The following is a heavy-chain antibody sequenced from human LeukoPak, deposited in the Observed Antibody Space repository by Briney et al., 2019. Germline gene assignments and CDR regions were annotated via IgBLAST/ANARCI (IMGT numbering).Heavy chain of an antibody. J-gene: IGHJ4*02. V-gene: IGHV1-2*06. CDR3: ARENDRIYYFDF. CDR2: INPKTGDT. D-gene: IGHD1-1*01. Sequence: ASVKVSCKASGYTFTYYYVHWVRQAPGQGLEWVGRINPKTGDTDYAQRFHGRVTMTRDTSISTAFLELGSLRSDDTAVHYCARENDRIYYFDFWGQGTLLTVSS. CDR1: GYTFTYYY.